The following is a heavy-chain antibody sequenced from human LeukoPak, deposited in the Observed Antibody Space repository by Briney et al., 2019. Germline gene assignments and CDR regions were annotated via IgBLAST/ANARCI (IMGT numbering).Heavy chain of an antibody. CDR3: TRAGLYYDSSGSIDY. CDR2: IRSKTYGGTT. V-gene: IGHV3-49*04. CDR1: GFTFGDYA. J-gene: IGHJ4*02. Sequence: GGSLRLSCTASGFTFGDYAMSWVRQAPGKGLEWVGFIRSKTYGGTTEYAASVKGRFTISRDDSKSIAYLQMNSLKTEDTAVYYCTRAGLYYDSSGSIDYWGQGTLVTVSS. D-gene: IGHD3-22*01.